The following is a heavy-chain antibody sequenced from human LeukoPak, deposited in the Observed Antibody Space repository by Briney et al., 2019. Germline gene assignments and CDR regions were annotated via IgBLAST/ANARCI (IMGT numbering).Heavy chain of an antibody. CDR2: ISAYNGNT. J-gene: IGHJ6*03. Sequence: ASVNVSCKASGYTFTSYGISWVRQAPGQGLEWMGWISAYNGNTNYAQKLQGRVTMTTDTSTSTAYMELSSLRSEDTAVYYCAVGYSGYDFPPDYYYYYYYMDVWGKGTTVTISS. D-gene: IGHD5-12*01. V-gene: IGHV1-18*01. CDR1: GYTFTSYG. CDR3: AVGYSGYDFPPDYYYYYYYMDV.